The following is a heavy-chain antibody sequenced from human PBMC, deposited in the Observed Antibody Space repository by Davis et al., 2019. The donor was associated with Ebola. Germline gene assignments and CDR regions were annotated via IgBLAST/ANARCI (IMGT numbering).Heavy chain of an antibody. J-gene: IGHJ4*02. D-gene: IGHD4-17*01. Sequence: GESLKISCAASGFRFRDYYMSWLRQAPGKGLEWLSYINSASNTIYYADSVKGRFTISRDNDKNSLHPQMNSLRAEDTAIYYCAKESGSGYGDFPSNYFEYWGQGTLVTVSS. CDR2: INSASNTI. CDR3: AKESGSGYGDFPSNYFEY. V-gene: IGHV3-11*01. CDR1: GFRFRDYY.